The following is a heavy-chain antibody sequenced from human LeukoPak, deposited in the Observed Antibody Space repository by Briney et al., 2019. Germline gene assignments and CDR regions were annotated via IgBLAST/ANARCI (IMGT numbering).Heavy chain of an antibody. CDR1: GDSISNNH. J-gene: IGHJ4*02. Sequence: SETLSLTCTVSGDSISNNHWSWIRQPPGKGLEWIGYINSDGSANYNPSLKSRVTMSVDTSKNQFSLKLSSVTAADTAVYYCARENIVLLPAAINSFDYWGQGALVTVSS. CDR2: INSDGSA. V-gene: IGHV4-59*12. D-gene: IGHD2-2*01. CDR3: ARENIVLLPAAINSFDY.